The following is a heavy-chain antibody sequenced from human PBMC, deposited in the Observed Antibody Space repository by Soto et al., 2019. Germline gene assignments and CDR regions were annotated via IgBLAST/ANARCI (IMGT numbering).Heavy chain of an antibody. CDR1: GYTFTSYY. CDR3: ARVQPGHWYFDL. CDR2: INPSGGST. V-gene: IGHV1-46*03. J-gene: IGHJ2*01. Sequence: QVQLVQSGAEVKKPGASVKVSCKASGYTFTSYYMHWVRQAPGQGLEWMGIINPSGGSTSYAQKFQGRVTMTRDTSTSTVYMELSSLRSEDAAVYYCARVQPGHWYFDLWGRGTLVTVSS. D-gene: IGHD1-1*01.